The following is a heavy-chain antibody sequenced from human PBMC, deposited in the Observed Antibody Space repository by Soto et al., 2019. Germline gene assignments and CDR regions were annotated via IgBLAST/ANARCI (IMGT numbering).Heavy chain of an antibody. D-gene: IGHD3-16*02. CDR3: ARYQPKLGALSPIEY. Sequence: PSETLSLTCTVSGGSVSSGSYYWSWIRQPPGKGLEWIGYIYYSGSTNYNPSLKSRVTISVDTSKNQFSLKLSSVTAADTAVYYCARYQPKLGALSPIEYWGQGTLVTVSS. V-gene: IGHV4-61*01. J-gene: IGHJ4*02. CDR2: IYYSGST. CDR1: GGSVSSGSYY.